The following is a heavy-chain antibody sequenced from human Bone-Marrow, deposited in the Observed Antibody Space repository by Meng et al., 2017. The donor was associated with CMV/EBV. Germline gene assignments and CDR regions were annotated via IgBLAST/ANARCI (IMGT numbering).Heavy chain of an antibody. CDR3: AKDLTGGYDFWSGYHYYYYGMDV. CDR1: GFTFSTYA. V-gene: IGHV3-23*01. Sequence: GESLKISCAASGFTFSTYAMSWVRQAPGKGLEWVSTFSGNAGSTFYADSVKGRFTISRDNSKNTLYLQMNSLRAEDTAVYYCAKDLTGGYDFWSGYHYYYYGMDVWGQGTTVTVSS. D-gene: IGHD3-3*01. J-gene: IGHJ6*02. CDR2: FSGNAGST.